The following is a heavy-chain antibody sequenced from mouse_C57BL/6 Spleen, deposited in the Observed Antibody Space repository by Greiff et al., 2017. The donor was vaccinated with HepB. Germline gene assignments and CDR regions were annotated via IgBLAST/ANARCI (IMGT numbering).Heavy chain of an antibody. D-gene: IGHD1-1*01. Sequence: VQLQQSGAELVRPGTSVKMSCKASGYTFTNYWIGWAKQRPGHGLEWIGDIYPGGGYTNYNEKFKGKATLTADKSSSTAYMQFSSLTSEDSAIYYCARGDYYGSSYGYYAMDYWGQGTSVTVSS. CDR2: IYPGGGYT. CDR3: ARGDYYGSSYGYYAMDY. V-gene: IGHV1-63*01. J-gene: IGHJ4*01. CDR1: GYTFTNYW.